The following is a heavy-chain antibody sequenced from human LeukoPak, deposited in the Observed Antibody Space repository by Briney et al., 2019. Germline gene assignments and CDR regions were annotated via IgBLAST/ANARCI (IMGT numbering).Heavy chain of an antibody. V-gene: IGHV3-30*04. CDR2: ISYDGSNK. D-gene: IGHD6-19*01. J-gene: IGHJ2*01. CDR1: GFTFSSYA. Sequence: GGSLRLSCAASGFTFSSYAMHWVRQAPGKGLEWVAVISYDGSNKYYADSVKGRFTISRDNSKNTLYLQMNSLRAEDTAVYHCARDREQWLPYWFFDLWGRGPLVTVSS. CDR3: ARDREQWLPYWFFDL.